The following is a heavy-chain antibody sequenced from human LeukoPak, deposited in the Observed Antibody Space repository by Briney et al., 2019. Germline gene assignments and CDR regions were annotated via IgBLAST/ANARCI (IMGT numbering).Heavy chain of an antibody. V-gene: IGHV3-11*01. CDR3: ATGKRTYRK. J-gene: IGHJ4*02. Sequence: PGGSLRLSCAASGLTLSDHYVSWIRQAPGKGLEWVSYISNRGYSTYYAVSVKGRFTISRDNANNSLYLQMNSLSDEDTAIYYCATGKRTYRKWGQGTLVTVSS. CDR1: GLTLSDHY. D-gene: IGHD5-18*01. CDR2: ISNRGYST.